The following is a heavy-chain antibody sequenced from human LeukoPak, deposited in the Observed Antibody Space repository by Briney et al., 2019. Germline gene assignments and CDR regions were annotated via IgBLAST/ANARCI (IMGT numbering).Heavy chain of an antibody. CDR3: ANNYYDSSGYYGLYTDY. V-gene: IGHV3-23*01. J-gene: IGHJ4*02. D-gene: IGHD3-22*01. Sequence: GGSLRLSCAASGFTFSNYGLSWVRQAPGKGLEWVSGITGSGGSTYYADSVKGRFTISRDDSKNTLYLQMNSLRAEDTAVYYCANNYYDSSGYYGLYTDYWGQGTLVTVSS. CDR1: GFTFSNYG. CDR2: ITGSGGST.